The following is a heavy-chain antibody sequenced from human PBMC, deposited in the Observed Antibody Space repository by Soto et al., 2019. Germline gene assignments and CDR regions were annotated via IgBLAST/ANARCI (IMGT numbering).Heavy chain of an antibody. Sequence: SGTLSLSCAVSGGSVSSSSHYWGWIRQPPGKGLEWIGNVYYSGITYYNPSLKNRVDISVDTSRNQFSLRLNSVTAADTAVYYCARPSVATLGDFDYWSQGTLVTVSS. CDR2: VYYSGIT. CDR3: ARPSVATLGDFDY. J-gene: IGHJ4*02. V-gene: IGHV4-39*01. CDR1: GGSVSSSSHY. D-gene: IGHD5-12*01.